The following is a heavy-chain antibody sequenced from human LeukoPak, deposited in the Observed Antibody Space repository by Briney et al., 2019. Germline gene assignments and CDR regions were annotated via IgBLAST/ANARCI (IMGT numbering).Heavy chain of an antibody. Sequence: PGGSLRLSCAASGFTVSSNYVSWVRQAPGKGLEWVSGIYSGGSTYYADSVKGRFTISRDNSKNTLYLQMNSLRAEDTAVYYCARAPPKYSSGWYWVWGQGTLVTVSS. J-gene: IGHJ4*02. D-gene: IGHD6-19*01. CDR2: IYSGGST. CDR3: ARAPPKYSSGWYWV. CDR1: GFTVSSNY. V-gene: IGHV3-53*01.